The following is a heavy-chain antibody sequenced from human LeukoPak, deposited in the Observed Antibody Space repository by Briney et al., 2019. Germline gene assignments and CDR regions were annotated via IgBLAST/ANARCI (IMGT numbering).Heavy chain of an antibody. CDR3: ARESGGDIAVAGPAFDY. CDR2: ISDSGSA. V-gene: IGHV4-38-2*02. J-gene: IGHJ4*02. CDR1: GSSMSSDYY. D-gene: IGHD6-19*01. Sequence: SETLSLTCTVSGSSMSSDYYWGWIRQPPGKGLEWIGSISDSGSAYYNPSLKSRVTISVDTSKNQFSLKLSSVTAADTAVYYCARESGGDIAVAGPAFDYWGQGTLVTVSS.